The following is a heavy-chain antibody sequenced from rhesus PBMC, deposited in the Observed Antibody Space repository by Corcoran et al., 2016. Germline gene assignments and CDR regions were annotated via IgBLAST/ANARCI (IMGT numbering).Heavy chain of an antibody. D-gene: IGHD3-3*01. CDR2: INSGGGST. CDR3: AKGGRITIFGLVIQDYYGLDS. CDR1: GFTFSSYW. J-gene: IGHJ6*01. Sequence: EVQLVESGGGLAKPGGSLRLSCAASGFTFSSYWLNWVRQTSGKGLEWISAINSGGGSTYCAESVKGRFTISRENSKNTLSLQMNSRRAEDTAVYYCAKGGRITIFGLVIQDYYGLDSWGQGVVVTVSS. V-gene: IGHV3S42*01.